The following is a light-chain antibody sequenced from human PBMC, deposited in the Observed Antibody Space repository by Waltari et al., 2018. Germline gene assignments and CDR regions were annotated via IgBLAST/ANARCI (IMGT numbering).Light chain of an antibody. CDR1: QSINTW. CDR3: QQYNSYSNT. Sequence: DIQMTEFPSTLSASVGDRVTITCRASQSINTWLAWYQQKPGKAPNLLIYKTSTLESGVPSRFTGSGSGTEFTLTIDSLQPDDFATYYCQQYNSYSNTLGQGTKVEIK. J-gene: IGKJ2*01. V-gene: IGKV1-5*03. CDR2: KTS.